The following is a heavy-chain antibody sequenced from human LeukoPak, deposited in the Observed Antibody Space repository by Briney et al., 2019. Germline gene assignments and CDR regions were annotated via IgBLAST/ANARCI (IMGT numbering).Heavy chain of an antibody. CDR1: GGTFSSYA. V-gene: IGHV1-69*05. CDR2: IIPIFGTA. Sequence: GASVKVSCKASGGTFSSYAISWVRQAPGQGLEWMGGIIPIFGTANYAQKFQGRVTITTDESTSTAYMELSSLRSEDTAVYYCARGVGANSYYFDYWGQGTLVTVSS. CDR3: ARGVGANSYYFDY. J-gene: IGHJ4*02. D-gene: IGHD1-26*01.